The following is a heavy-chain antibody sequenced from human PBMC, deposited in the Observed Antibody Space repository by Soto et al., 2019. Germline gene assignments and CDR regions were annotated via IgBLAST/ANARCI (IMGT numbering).Heavy chain of an antibody. V-gene: IGHV4-30-2*01. D-gene: IGHD3-22*01. Sequence: PSETLSLTCAVSGASISSDGYSWSWIRQPPGKGLEWIGYIYHSGSTFYNPSLESRVTISVDRSKSQFSLKLSSVTAADTAVYYCARGTTDYYYDTTRYHASGYYYYGMDVWGQGTKVTVSS. CDR1: GASISSDGYS. CDR2: IYHSGST. J-gene: IGHJ6*02. CDR3: ARGTTDYYYDTTRYHASGYYYYGMDV.